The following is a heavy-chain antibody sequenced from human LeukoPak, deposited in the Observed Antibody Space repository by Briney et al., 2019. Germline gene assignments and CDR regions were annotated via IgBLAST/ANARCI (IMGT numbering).Heavy chain of an antibody. CDR2: IYYSGST. D-gene: IGHD3-10*01. Sequence: PSETLSLICTVSGGSISSSSYYWGWIRQPPGKGLEWIGSIYYSGSTYYNPSLKSRVTISVDTSKNQFSLKLSSVTAADTAVYYCARHVLGKGFGESHLDYWGQGTLVTVSS. V-gene: IGHV4-39*01. CDR1: GGSISSSSYY. J-gene: IGHJ4*02. CDR3: ARHVLGKGFGESHLDY.